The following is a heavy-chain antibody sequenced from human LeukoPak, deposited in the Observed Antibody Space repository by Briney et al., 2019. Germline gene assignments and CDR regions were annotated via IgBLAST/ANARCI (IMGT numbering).Heavy chain of an antibody. J-gene: IGHJ5*02. V-gene: IGHV4-39*07. CDR1: GGSISSSSYY. Sequence: PSETLSLTCTVSGGSISSSSYYWGWIRQPPGKGLEWIGSIYYSGSTYYNPSLKSRVTISVDTSKNQFSLKLSSVTAADTAVYYCARDRRVYEIHSGIQRRFDPWGQGTLVTVSS. D-gene: IGHD3-3*01. CDR3: ARDRRVYEIHSGIQRRFDP. CDR2: IYYSGST.